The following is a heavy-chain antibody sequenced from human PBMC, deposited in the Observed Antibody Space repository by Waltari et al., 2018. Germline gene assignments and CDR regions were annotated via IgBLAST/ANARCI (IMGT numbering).Heavy chain of an antibody. J-gene: IGHJ5*02. CDR2: IWYDGSNK. CDR3: AKDPLYSSSPSRWFDP. D-gene: IGHD6-6*01. CDR1: GFTFSSYG. Sequence: QVQLVESGGGVVQPGRSLRLSCAASGFTFSSYGMHWVRQAPGKGLEWVAVIWYDGSNKYYADSVKGRFTISRDKSKNTLYLQMNSLRAEDTAMYYCAKDPLYSSSPSRWFDPWGQGTLVTVSS. V-gene: IGHV3-30*18.